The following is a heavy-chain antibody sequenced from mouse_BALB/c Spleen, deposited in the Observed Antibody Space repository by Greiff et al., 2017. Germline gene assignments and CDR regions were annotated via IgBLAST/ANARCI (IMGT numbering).Heavy chain of an antibody. J-gene: IGHJ3*01. CDR3: ARSSTMITTAWFAY. D-gene: IGHD2-4*01. Sequence: VQLQQSGAELVKPGASVKLSCTASGFNIKDTYMHWVKQRPEQGLEWIGRIDPANGNTKYDPKFQGKATITADTSSNTAYLQLSSLTSEDTAVYYCARSSTMITTAWFAYWGQGTLVTVSA. CDR2: IDPANGNT. V-gene: IGHV14-3*02. CDR1: GFNIKDTY.